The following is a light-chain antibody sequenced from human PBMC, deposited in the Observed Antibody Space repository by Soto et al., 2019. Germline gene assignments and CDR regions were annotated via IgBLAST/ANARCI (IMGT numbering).Light chain of an antibody. V-gene: IGLV2-23*02. CDR2: EVS. CDR1: SSDVGSYNL. J-gene: IGLJ1*01. CDR3: CSYAGSSTFDV. Sequence: SALTPPASLSWSPGQSVTLSCTGTSSDVGSYNLVSWYQQHPGKAPKLMIYEVSKRPSGVSNRFSGSKSGNTASLTISGLQAEDEADYYCCSYAGSSTFDVFGTGTKVTVL.